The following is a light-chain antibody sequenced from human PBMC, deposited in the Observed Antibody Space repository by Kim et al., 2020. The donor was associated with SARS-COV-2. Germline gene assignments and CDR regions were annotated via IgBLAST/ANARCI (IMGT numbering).Light chain of an antibody. J-gene: IGKJ5*01. CDR1: QNIRYSY. Sequence: EIVLTQSPDTLSVSPGESATLSCRASQNIRYSYLAWYQQKPGHSPRLLIFDGSRRETGIPDRFTGAGSGTDFTLIITRLEPEDFAVYYCQQYGTSPLTFGQGTRLEIK. CDR2: DGS. CDR3: QQYGTSPLT. V-gene: IGKV3-20*01.